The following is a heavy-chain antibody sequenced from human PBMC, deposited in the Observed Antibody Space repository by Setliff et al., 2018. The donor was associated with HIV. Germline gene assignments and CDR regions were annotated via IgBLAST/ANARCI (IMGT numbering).Heavy chain of an antibody. CDR3: ARDRVDGHVDY. Sequence: GGSLRLSCAASGFTFDDYAMHWVRQAPGKGLEWVSFISWDGGSSDYADSVKGRFTISRDNAKNSLYLQMNSLRAEDTAVYYCARDRVDGHVDYWGQGTLVTVSS. V-gene: IGHV3-43D*03. CDR2: ISWDGGSS. J-gene: IGHJ4*02. CDR1: GFTFDDYA.